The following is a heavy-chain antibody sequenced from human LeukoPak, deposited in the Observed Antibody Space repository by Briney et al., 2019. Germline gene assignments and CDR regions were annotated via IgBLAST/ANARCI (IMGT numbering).Heavy chain of an antibody. D-gene: IGHD6-19*01. CDR3: ARQSSGWYFDY. Sequence: GGSLRLSCAASGFTFSSYGMHWVRQAPGKGLEWVAVIWYDGSNKYYAGSVKGRFTTSRDNSKNTLYLQMNSLRAEDTAVYYCARQSSGWYFDYWGQGTLVTVSS. V-gene: IGHV3-33*01. CDR1: GFTFSSYG. J-gene: IGHJ4*02. CDR2: IWYDGSNK.